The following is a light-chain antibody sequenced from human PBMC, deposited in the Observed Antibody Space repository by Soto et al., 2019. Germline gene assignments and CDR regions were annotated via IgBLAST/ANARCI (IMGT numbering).Light chain of an antibody. J-gene: IGKJ2*01. V-gene: IGKV1-5*01. CDR1: QSIGGW. CDR3: QHYHSYPYT. Sequence: DIQVTQSPSTLSASVGDRVTITCRASQSIGGWLAWYQQRPGKAPRLLIYDASSVESGVPSRFSGSRSGTKFTLAISSLQPEDFATYYCQHYHSYPYTFGQGTKVDLK. CDR2: DAS.